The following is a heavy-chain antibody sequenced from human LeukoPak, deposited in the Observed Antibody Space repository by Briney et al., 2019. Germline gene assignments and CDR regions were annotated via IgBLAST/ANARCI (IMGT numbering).Heavy chain of an antibody. J-gene: IGHJ4*02. CDR2: VSYSGSP. D-gene: IGHD4-11*01. Sequence: SETLSLTCTVSGGSISSSSYYWGWIRQSPGKGLEWIGSVSYSGSPYYNPSLKSRVAISIDTSKNLFSLELTPVTAADTAVYYCARPLTGYSNTFVYWGQGTMVTVSS. CDR1: GGSISSSSYY. V-gene: IGHV4-39*01. CDR3: ARPLTGYSNTFVY.